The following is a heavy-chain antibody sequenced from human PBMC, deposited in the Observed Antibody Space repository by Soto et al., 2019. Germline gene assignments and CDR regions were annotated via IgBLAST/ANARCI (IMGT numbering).Heavy chain of an antibody. D-gene: IGHD2-15*01. CDR1: GFTFSSYG. V-gene: IGHV3-30*18. CDR2: ISYDGSNK. Sequence: GGSLRLSCAASGFTFSSYGMHWVRQAPGKGLEWVAVISYDGSNKYYADSVKGRLTISRDNSKNTLYLQMNSLRAEDTAVYYCAKDAKRYCSGGSCYGSFDYWGQGTLVTVSS. CDR3: AKDAKRYCSGGSCYGSFDY. J-gene: IGHJ4*02.